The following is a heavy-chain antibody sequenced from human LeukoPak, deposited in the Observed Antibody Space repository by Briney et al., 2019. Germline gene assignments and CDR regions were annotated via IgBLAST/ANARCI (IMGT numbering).Heavy chain of an antibody. D-gene: IGHD4-17*01. V-gene: IGHV3-30-3*01. CDR1: GFTFSSYA. Sequence: GGSLRLSCEASGFTFSSYAMHWVRQAPGKGPEGVAVISYDGSNKYYADSVKGRFTISRDNSKNTLYLQMNSLRAEDTAVYYCARVSTVTTWDYWGQGTLVTVSS. CDR3: ARVSTVTTWDY. J-gene: IGHJ4*02. CDR2: ISYDGSNK.